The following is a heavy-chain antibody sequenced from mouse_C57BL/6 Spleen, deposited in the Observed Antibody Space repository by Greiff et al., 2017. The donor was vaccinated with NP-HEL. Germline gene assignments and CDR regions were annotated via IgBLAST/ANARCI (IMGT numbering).Heavy chain of an antibody. J-gene: IGHJ3*01. CDR3: AREGDGAAWFAY. Sequence: VQLQQSGAELVKPGASVKISCKASGYAFSSYWMNWVKQRPGKGLEWIGQIYPGDGDTNYNGKFKGKATLTADKSSSTAYMQLSSLTSEDSAVYCCAREGDGAAWFAYWGQGTLVTVSA. D-gene: IGHD3-3*01. CDR1: GYAFSSYW. V-gene: IGHV1-80*01. CDR2: IYPGDGDT.